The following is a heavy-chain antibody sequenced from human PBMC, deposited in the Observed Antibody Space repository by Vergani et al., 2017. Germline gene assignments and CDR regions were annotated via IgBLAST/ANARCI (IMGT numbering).Heavy chain of an antibody. J-gene: IGHJ5*02. V-gene: IGHV4-59*01. Sequence: QVQLQESGPGLVKPSETLSLTCTVSGGSISSYYWSWIWQPPGKGLEWIGYIYYSGSTNYNPSLKSRVTISVDTSKNQFSLKLSSVTAADTAVYYCARVIATYYDYGGWFDPWGQGTLVTVSS. D-gene: IGHD4-23*01. CDR3: ARVIATYYDYGGWFDP. CDR1: GGSISSYY. CDR2: IYYSGST.